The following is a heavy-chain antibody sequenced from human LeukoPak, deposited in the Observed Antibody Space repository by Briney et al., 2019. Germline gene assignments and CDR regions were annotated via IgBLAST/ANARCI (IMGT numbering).Heavy chain of an antibody. J-gene: IGHJ3*02. CDR1: GSSFTVYF. CDR2: IGPKSGDT. CDR3: GRNRLGKALDI. D-gene: IGHD7-27*01. Sequence: GASVKVSCTASGSSFTVYFIHWGRQVPGQGLGWVGWIGPKSGDTSYSQKFQGRVTVTRDTSISTAYMDLSRLRFDDTAVYYCGRNRLGKALDIWGRGTMVTVP. V-gene: IGHV1-2*02.